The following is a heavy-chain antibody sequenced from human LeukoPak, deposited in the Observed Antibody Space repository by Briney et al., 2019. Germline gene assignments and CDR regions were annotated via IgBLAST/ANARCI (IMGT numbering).Heavy chain of an antibody. D-gene: IGHD2-21*02. CDR3: AKEGPYCGGDCYYFDY. CDR2: IWYDGSNK. V-gene: IGHV3-33*06. CDR1: VFTFSSYG. J-gene: IGHJ4*02. Sequence: GGSLRLSCAASVFTFSSYGMHWVRQAPGKGLEWVAVIWYDGSNKYYADSVKGRFTISRDNSKNTLYLQMNSLRAEDTAVYYCAKEGPYCGGDCYYFDYWGQGTLVTVSS.